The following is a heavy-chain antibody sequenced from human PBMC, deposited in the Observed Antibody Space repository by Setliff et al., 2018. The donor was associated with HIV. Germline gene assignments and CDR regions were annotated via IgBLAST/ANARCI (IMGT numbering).Heavy chain of an antibody. Sequence: SETLSLTCAVYGGSFSDTFWTWIRQPPGKGLEWIGDISHSGSTNFNPSLKNRVAISVDASEKQFSLRLTSVTAADTAVYYCARGGAFWSGYYGFDYWGQGTLVTVSS. J-gene: IGHJ4*02. V-gene: IGHV4-34*01. CDR3: ARGGAFWSGYYGFDY. CDR2: ISHSGST. D-gene: IGHD3-3*01. CDR1: GGSFSDTF.